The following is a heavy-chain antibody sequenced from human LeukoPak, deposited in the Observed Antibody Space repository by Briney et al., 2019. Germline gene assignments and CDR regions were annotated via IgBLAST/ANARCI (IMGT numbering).Heavy chain of an antibody. CDR1: GFTFSSYS. D-gene: IGHD2-15*01. CDR2: ISSSSSYI. CDR3: ARERYSEKNYYYYGMHV. V-gene: IGHV3-21*01. J-gene: IGHJ6*02. Sequence: PGGSLRLSCAASGFTFSSYSMNWVRQAPGKGLEWVSFISSSSSYIYYADSVKGRFTISRDNAKNSLYLQMNSLRAEDTAVYYCARERYSEKNYYYYGMHVWGQGTTVTVSS.